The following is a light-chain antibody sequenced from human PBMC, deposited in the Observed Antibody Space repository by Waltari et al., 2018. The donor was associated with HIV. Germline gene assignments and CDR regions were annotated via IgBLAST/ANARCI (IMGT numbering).Light chain of an antibody. J-gene: IGLJ3*02. Sequence: QSALTQPPSASGFPGQSVTISCTGISSDAGDDNYVSWYQQSPGKAPKFIIYEVSKRPSGVPDRFSGSKSGNTASLTVSGLQADDEADYYCSSYAGSSTWVFGGGTKLTVL. CDR3: SSYAGSSTWV. V-gene: IGLV2-8*01. CDR1: SSDAGDDNY. CDR2: EVS.